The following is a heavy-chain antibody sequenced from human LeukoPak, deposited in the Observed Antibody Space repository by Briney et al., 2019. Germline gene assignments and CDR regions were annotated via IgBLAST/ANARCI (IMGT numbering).Heavy chain of an antibody. J-gene: IGHJ3*02. D-gene: IGHD3-22*01. V-gene: IGHV4-4*07. Sequence: PSETLSLTCTVSGGSISSYYWSWIRQPAGKGLEWIGRIYTSGSTNYNPSLKSRVTMSVDTSKNQFSLKLSSVTAADTAVYYCARVYDSSGYYLPEDAFDIWGQGTMVTVSS. CDR1: GGSISSYY. CDR2: IYTSGST. CDR3: ARVYDSSGYYLPEDAFDI.